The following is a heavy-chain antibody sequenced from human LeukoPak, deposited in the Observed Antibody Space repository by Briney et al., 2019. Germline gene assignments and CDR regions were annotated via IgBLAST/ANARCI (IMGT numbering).Heavy chain of an antibody. J-gene: IGHJ6*02. CDR1: GFTFKTHA. CDR3: AKRLKRNYYYHYAMDV. CDR2: IDDSGVIR. D-gene: IGHD3-22*01. V-gene: IGHV3-23*01. Sequence: QTGGSLRLSCAASGFTFKTHAMSWVRQAPGKGLEWVSRIDDSGVIRSYADSVKGRFTISRDNSKMTLTLQMSSLRAEDTAVYYCAKRLKRNYYYHYAMDVWGQGTTVTVSS.